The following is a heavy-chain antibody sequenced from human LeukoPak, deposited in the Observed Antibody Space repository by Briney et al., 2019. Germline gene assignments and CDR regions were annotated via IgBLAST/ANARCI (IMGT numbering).Heavy chain of an antibody. CDR1: GYTFTGHY. D-gene: IGHD2-15*01. Sequence: ASVKVSCKASGYTFTGHYMHWVRQAPGQGLEWMGWINPHIGGTNYVQKFQGRVTMTRDTSTSTAYMDLSSLKSDDTAVYYCTREGWRYFDLWGRGTLVTVSS. CDR2: INPHIGGT. J-gene: IGHJ2*01. CDR3: TREGWRYFDL. V-gene: IGHV1-2*02.